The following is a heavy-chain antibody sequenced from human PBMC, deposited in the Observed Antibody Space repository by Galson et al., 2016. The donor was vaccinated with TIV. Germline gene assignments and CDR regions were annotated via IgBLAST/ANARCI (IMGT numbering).Heavy chain of an antibody. CDR1: GDSVSSNSAA. J-gene: IGHJ4*02. CDR2: TYYRSKWYN. Sequence: CAISGDSVSSNSAAWNWIRQSPSRGLEWLGRTYYRSKWYNDYAASVKSRITINPDTSKNKFSLQLNSVTSEDTAVYYCARASSSWLIKVHLDYWGQGTLVTVSS. V-gene: IGHV6-1*01. D-gene: IGHD6-13*01. CDR3: ARASSSWLIKVHLDY.